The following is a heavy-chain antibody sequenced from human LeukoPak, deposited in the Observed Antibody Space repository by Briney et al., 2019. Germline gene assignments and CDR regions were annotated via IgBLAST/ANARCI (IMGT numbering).Heavy chain of an antibody. J-gene: IGHJ4*02. CDR1: GFTVSSNY. V-gene: IGHV3-53*01. CDR2: IYSGGST. CDR3: ARDSASSSGWFDY. D-gene: IGHD6-19*01. Sequence: GGSLRLSCAASGFTVSSNYMSWVRQAPGKGLEWVSVIYSGGSTYYADSVKGRFTISRDNSKNTLYLQMNSLRAEDTAVYYCARDSASSSGWFDYWGQGTLVTVSS.